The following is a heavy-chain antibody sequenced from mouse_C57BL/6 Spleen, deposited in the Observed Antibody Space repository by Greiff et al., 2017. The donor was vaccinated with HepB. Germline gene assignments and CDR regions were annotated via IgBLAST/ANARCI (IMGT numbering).Heavy chain of an antibody. CDR1: GFNIKNTY. Sequence: EVQLQQSVAELVRPGASVKLSCTASGFNIKNTYMHWVKQRPEQGLEWIGRIDPANGNTKYAPKFQGKATITADTSSNTAYLQLSSLTSEDTAIYYCASITAVVRDAIDYWGQGTSVTVSS. J-gene: IGHJ4*01. V-gene: IGHV14-3*01. CDR3: ASITAVVRDAIDY. CDR2: IDPANGNT. D-gene: IGHD1-1*01.